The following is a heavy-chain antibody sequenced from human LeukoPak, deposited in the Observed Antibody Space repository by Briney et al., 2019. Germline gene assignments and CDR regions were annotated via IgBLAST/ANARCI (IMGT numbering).Heavy chain of an antibody. J-gene: IGHJ4*02. CDR3: TRGHGWTDY. CDR2: IEPSGTN. D-gene: IGHD6-19*01. V-gene: IGHV4-4*07. Sequence: PSETLSLTCTVSGGSLNNYYWTWIGQPAGKGLEWIGRIEPSGTNGHNPSLKSRVTMSINMSKNQFSLELISVTAADTAVYYCTRGHGWTDYWGQGTLVTVSS. CDR1: GGSLNNYY.